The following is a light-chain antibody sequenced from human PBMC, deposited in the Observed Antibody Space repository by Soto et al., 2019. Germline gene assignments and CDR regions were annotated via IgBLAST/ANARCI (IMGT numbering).Light chain of an antibody. Sequence: IVLTQSPGTLSLSPGERAALSCRASQSISNKLAWHKQKPGQAPRLLGYGASTRASGISPRFTGSGSGTDVNLTISSLKSEDFEVYYCQQYENWPLTFGGGTKVEIK. CDR3: QQYENWPLT. V-gene: IGKV3-15*01. CDR2: GAS. J-gene: IGKJ4*01. CDR1: QSISNK.